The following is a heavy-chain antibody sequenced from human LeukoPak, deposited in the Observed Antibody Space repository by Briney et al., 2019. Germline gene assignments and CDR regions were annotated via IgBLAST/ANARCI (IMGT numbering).Heavy chain of an antibody. Sequence: GGSLRLSCAASGFTFSSYGMSWVRQAPGKGLEWVSAISGSGGATYYADSVKGRFTISRDNSKNTLYLQMNSLRAEDTAVYYCAKNHSDGYLDYWGQGTLVILSS. CDR2: ISGSGGAT. CDR1: GFTFSSYG. J-gene: IGHJ4*02. D-gene: IGHD5-24*01. CDR3: AKNHSDGYLDY. V-gene: IGHV3-23*01.